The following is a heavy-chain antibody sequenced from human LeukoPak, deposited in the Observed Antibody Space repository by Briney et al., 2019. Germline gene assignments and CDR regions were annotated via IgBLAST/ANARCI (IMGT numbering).Heavy chain of an antibody. CDR1: GYSFTSYW. V-gene: IGHV5-51*01. D-gene: IGHD4-23*01. CDR3: ARHESLYGGNSWVGYFDY. Sequence: RTGESLKISCKGSGYSFTSYWIGWVRQMPGKGLEWMGIIYPGDSDTRYSPSFQGQVTISADKSISTAYLQWSSLKASDTAMCYCARHESLYGGNSWVGYFDYWGQGTLVTVSS. CDR2: IYPGDSDT. J-gene: IGHJ4*02.